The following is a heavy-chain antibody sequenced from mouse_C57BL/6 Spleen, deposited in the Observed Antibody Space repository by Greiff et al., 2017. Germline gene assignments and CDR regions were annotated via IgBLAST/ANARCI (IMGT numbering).Heavy chain of an antibody. V-gene: IGHV1-50*01. CDR2: IDPSDSYT. CDR1: GYTFTSYW. Sequence: VQLQQPGAELVKPGASVTLSCKASGYTFTSYWMQWVKQRPGQGLEWIGEIDPSDSYTNYNQKFKGKATLNVDPSSSTAYMQLSSLTSEDSAVYYCARPYDYDRGFDDWGQGTTLTVSS. J-gene: IGHJ2*01. CDR3: ARPYDYDRGFDD. D-gene: IGHD2-4*01.